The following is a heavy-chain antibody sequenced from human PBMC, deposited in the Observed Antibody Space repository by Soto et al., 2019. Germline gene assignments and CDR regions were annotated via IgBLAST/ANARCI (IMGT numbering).Heavy chain of an antibody. V-gene: IGHV3-23*01. CDR3: EKDHLYGAYPWFHFDY. D-gene: IGHD4-17*01. CDR2: IGGSGGST. Sequence: EVQLLESGGGLVQPGGSLRLSCAASGFTFSSYAMSWVRQAPGKGLEWVSAIGGSGGSTYYADSVKGRFTISRDNSKNTLYMQMNSLRAEDTAFYYCEKDHLYGAYPWFHFDYWGQGSLVTVSS. CDR1: GFTFSSYA. J-gene: IGHJ4*02.